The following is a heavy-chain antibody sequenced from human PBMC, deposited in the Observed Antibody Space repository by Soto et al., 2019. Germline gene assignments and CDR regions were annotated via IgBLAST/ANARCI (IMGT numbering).Heavy chain of an antibody. J-gene: IGHJ3*02. V-gene: IGHV4-59*01. D-gene: IGHD3-10*01. Sequence: QVPLQESGPGLVKPSETLSLTCTVSGGSISSYYWSWIRQPPGKGLEWIGYIYYSGSTNYNPSLKRRVTISVDAAKNQFSLKLSSVTAADTAVYYCARRYGSACDIWGQGAMVTVSS. CDR2: IYYSGST. CDR3: ARRYGSACDI. CDR1: GGSISSYY.